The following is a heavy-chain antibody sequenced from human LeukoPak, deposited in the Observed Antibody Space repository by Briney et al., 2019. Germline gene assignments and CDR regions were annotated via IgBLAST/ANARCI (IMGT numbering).Heavy chain of an antibody. D-gene: IGHD3-22*01. CDR1: GGSISSYY. CDR2: IYTSGST. CDR3: ARRGVEYYYDSSGYGAFDI. V-gene: IGHV4-4*07. Sequence: SETLSLTCTVSGGSISSYYWSWIRQPAGKGLEWIGRIYTSGSTNYNPSLKSRVTMSVDTSKNQFSLKLSSVTAADTAVYYCARRGVEYYYDSSGYGAFDIWGQGTMVTVSS. J-gene: IGHJ3*02.